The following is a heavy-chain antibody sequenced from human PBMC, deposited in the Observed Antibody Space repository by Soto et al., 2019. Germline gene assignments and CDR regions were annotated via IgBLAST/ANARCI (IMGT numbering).Heavy chain of an antibody. V-gene: IGHV4-31*03. CDR1: GGSISRGGYY. CDR2: IYYSGST. CDR3: ARSVFP. J-gene: IGHJ5*02. Sequence: QVQLQESGPGLVKPSQTLSLTCTVSGGSISRGGYYWTWIRQHPGKGLEWIGYIYYSGSTYYNPSLKRRLPLSLDPSKNPFSLKLSSVTAADTAVYYCARSVFPWGQGTLVTVSS.